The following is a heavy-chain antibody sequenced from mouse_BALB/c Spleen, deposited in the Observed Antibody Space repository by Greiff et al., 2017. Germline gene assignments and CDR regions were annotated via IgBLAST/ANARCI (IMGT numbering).Heavy chain of an antibody. Sequence: EVHLVESGGGLVQPKGSLKLSCAASGFTFNTYAMNWVRQAPGKGLEWVARIRSKSNNYATYYADSVKDRFTISRDDSQSMLYLQMNNLKTEDTAMYYCVRHSTCYAMDYWGQGTSVTVSS. CDR3: VRHSTCYAMDY. V-gene: IGHV10-1*02. D-gene: IGHD4-1*02. CDR2: IRSKSNNYAT. CDR1: GFTFNTYA. J-gene: IGHJ4*01.